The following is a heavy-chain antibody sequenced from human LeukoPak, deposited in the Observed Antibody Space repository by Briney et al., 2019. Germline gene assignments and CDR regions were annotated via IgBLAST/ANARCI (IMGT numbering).Heavy chain of an antibody. D-gene: IGHD1-26*01. V-gene: IGHV4-61*02. CDR2: IYTSGST. CDR1: GGSISSGSYY. J-gene: IGHJ4*02. CDR3: ARDPSCSGSLDY. Sequence: SQTLSLTCTVSGGSISSGSYYWSWIRQPAGKGLEWIGRIYTSGSTNYNPSLKSRVTISVDTSKNQFSLKLSSVTAADTAVYYCARDPSCSGSLDYWGQGTLVTVSS.